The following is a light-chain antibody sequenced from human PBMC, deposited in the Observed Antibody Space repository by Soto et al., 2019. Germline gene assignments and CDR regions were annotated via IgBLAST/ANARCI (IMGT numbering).Light chain of an antibody. CDR1: QSVSSN. Sequence: DIVMTQSPGTMSVSPGERATLSCRASQSVSSNLAWYQQKPGQAPRLLIYGASTRATGIPARFSGRGSGTEFTLTISSLQSEDFVVYYCQQYSNWPLLSFGGGTKVDI. J-gene: IGKJ4*01. CDR3: QQYSNWPLLS. CDR2: GAS. V-gene: IGKV3-15*01.